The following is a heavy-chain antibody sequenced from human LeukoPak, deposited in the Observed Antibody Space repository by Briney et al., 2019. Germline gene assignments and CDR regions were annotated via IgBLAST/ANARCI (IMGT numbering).Heavy chain of an antibody. Sequence: GGSLRLSCAASGFTFSSYWMSWVRQAPGKGLKWVANINQDGSEKYYVDSVKGRFTISRNNAKNSLYLQMNSLRAEDTALYYCARVGGVVAPFDYWGQGTLVTVSS. V-gene: IGHV3-7*01. CDR3: ARVGGVVAPFDY. CDR1: GFTFSSYW. CDR2: INQDGSEK. D-gene: IGHD3-16*01. J-gene: IGHJ4*02.